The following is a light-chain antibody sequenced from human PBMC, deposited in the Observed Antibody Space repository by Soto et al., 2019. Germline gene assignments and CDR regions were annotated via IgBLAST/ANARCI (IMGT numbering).Light chain of an antibody. CDR2: RTI. J-gene: IGLJ2*01. CDR3: ESCYDNMSGVV. V-gene: IGLV1-47*01. CDR1: SSNIGSNF. Sequence: QLVLTQPPSSSGTPGQRVTISCSGSSSNIGSNFIYWYQQLPGTAPKLLIYRTIERPSGVPDRFSGSKTGNSASLAISGRRSDDDADYHCESCYDNMSGVVFGGWTQLT.